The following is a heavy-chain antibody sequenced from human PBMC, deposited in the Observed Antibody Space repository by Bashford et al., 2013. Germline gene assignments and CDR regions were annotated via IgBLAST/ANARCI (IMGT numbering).Heavy chain of an antibody. Sequence: ASVKVSCKASGYTFNTYDINWVRQASGQGLEWMGWMSPDSGDTGYAQNFKGRVTMTSNNSINTAYLELSSLTSEDTAVYYCARQGLFQAAGIFDHYYYMDVWGEGTTVTVSS. CDR1: GYTFNTYD. J-gene: IGHJ6*03. V-gene: IGHV1-8*01. D-gene: IGHD3-9*01. CDR3: ARQGLFQAAGIFDHYYYMDV. CDR2: MSPDSGDT.